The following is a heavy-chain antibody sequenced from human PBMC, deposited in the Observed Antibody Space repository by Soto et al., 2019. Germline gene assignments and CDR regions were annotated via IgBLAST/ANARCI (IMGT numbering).Heavy chain of an antibody. CDR2: ISGDGYTT. CDR3: ARDGWAAAEN. V-gene: IGHV3-74*01. D-gene: IGHD6-25*01. CDR1: GFTFSRFP. J-gene: IGHJ4*02. Sequence: EIHLVESVGGLVQPGGSLRLSCAASGFTFSRFPMHWVRQVPGKGLVWVSHISGDGYTTKYADSVKGRFTISRDNAENTLYLQMNSLRVEDTALYYCARDGWAAAENWGQGTRVTVSS.